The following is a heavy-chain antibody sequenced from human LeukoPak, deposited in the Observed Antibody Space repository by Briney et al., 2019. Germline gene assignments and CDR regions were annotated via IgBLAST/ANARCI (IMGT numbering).Heavy chain of an antibody. Sequence: GGSLRLSCAASGFTFSKYSLHWVRQAPGKGLDWVAVISDDGNEKYYADSVKGRFTISRDDSNNTVSLQMNSLRPEDTAVYYCAKKVLGYGDYGVYYYGMDVWGQGTTVTVSS. CDR2: ISDDGNEK. CDR1: GFTFSKYS. D-gene: IGHD4-17*01. CDR3: AKKVLGYGDYGVYYYGMDV. V-gene: IGHV3-30-3*01. J-gene: IGHJ6*02.